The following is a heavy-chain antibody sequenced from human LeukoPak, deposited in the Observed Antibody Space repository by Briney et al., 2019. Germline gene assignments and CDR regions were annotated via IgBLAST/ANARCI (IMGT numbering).Heavy chain of an antibody. J-gene: IGHJ4*02. CDR3: AKRYSGTNSLDY. CDR2: IYSGGST. D-gene: IGHD1-26*01. CDR1: GFTVSSNY. V-gene: IGHV3-53*01. Sequence: GGSLRLSCAASGFTVSSNYMSWVRQAPGKGLEWVSVIYSGGSTYYADSVKGRFTISRDNSKDTLYLQMNSLRAEDTAVYYCAKRYSGTNSLDYWGQGTLVTVSS.